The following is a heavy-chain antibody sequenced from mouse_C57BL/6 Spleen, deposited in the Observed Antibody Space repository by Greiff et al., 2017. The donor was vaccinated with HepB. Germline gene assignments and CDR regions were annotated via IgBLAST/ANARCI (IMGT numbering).Heavy chain of an antibody. D-gene: IGHD2-4*01. V-gene: IGHV1-7*01. CDR1: GYTFTSYW. CDR3: SRASYYEYDYDY. CDR2: INPSSGYT. Sequence: VQLQQSGAELAKPGASVKLSCKASGYTFTSYWMHWVNQRPGQGLEWIGYINPSSGYTKYNQKFKDKATLTANKSTSTTYTQLRSLTSEASAVYIYSRASYYEYDYDYWGQGTTLTVSS. J-gene: IGHJ2*01.